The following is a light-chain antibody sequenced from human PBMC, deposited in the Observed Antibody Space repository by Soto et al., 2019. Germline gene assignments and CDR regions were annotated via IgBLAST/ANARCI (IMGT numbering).Light chain of an antibody. V-gene: IGKV1-33*01. Sequence: IQMPQSPSSLSASVGDRVTITCQASQDISNYLNGYQQKPGKAPKLLIYDASNLETGVPSRFSGSGSGTDFTFTISSLQPEDIATYYCQQYDNLPPTCGGGTKVEIK. CDR3: QQYDNLPPT. CDR1: QDISNY. CDR2: DAS. J-gene: IGKJ4*01.